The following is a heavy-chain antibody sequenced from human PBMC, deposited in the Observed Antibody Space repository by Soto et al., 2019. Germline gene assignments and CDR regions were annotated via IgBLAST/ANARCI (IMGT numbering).Heavy chain of an antibody. D-gene: IGHD3-22*01. Sequence: PSETLSLTCTVSGGSISSGGYYWSWIRQHPGKGLEWIGYIYYSGSTYYKPSLKSRVNISVDTSKNQFSLKLSSVTAADTAVYYCARFGYSTNIGIDYWGQGTLVTVSS. CDR1: GGSISSGGYY. V-gene: IGHV4-31*03. J-gene: IGHJ4*02. CDR2: IYYSGST. CDR3: ARFGYSTNIGIDY.